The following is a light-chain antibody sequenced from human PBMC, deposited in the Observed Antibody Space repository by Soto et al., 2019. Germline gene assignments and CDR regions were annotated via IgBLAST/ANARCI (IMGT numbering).Light chain of an antibody. Sequence: QSVLTQPASVSGSPGQSITISCTGTSSDVGGYNYVSWYQHHPGKAPKLMIFEVSNRPSGVSNRFSGSKSGNTASLTISGLQAEDGADYYCSSYTGRNVVFGGGTKLTVL. J-gene: IGLJ2*01. CDR2: EVS. CDR1: SSDVGGYNY. CDR3: SSYTGRNVV. V-gene: IGLV2-14*01.